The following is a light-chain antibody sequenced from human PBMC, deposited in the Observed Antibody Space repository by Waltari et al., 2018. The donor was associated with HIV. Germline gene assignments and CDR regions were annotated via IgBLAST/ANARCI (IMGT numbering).Light chain of an antibody. CDR3: ATWDETLNGV. V-gene: IGLV1-44*01. Sequence: QSVLIQPPSASGTPGQRVTLSCSGSNFNIGSNPVNWYQHLPGTAPKLLISNDNQRPSGVPDRFSGSKSGTSASLTINGLRSDDEADYYCATWDETLNGVFGGGTKLTVL. CDR1: NFNIGSNP. J-gene: IGLJ2*01. CDR2: NDN.